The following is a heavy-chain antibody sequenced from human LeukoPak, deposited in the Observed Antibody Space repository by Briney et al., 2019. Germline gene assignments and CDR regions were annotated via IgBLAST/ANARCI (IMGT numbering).Heavy chain of an antibody. V-gene: IGHV3-48*01. CDR3: AKDPLKSMIVVVIAPDY. J-gene: IGHJ4*02. CDR2: ISSSSNTI. CDR1: GFTFSSYT. D-gene: IGHD3-22*01. Sequence: GGSLRLSCAASGFTFSSYTMNWVRQAPGKGLEWVSYISSSSNTIYYADSVKGRFTISRDNSKNTLYLQMNSLRAEDTAVYYCAKDPLKSMIVVVIAPDYWGQGTLVTVSS.